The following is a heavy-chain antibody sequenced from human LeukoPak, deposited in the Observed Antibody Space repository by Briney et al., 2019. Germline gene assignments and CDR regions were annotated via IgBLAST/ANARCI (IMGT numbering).Heavy chain of an antibody. V-gene: IGHV4-38-2*02. CDR3: ARQGAAAGTGSDY. Sequence: SETLSLTFTVSGYSISSGYYWGWIRQPPGKGLEWIGSIYHSGSTYYNPSLKSRVTISVDASKNQFSLKLSSVTAADTAVYYCARQGAAAGTGSDYWGQGTLVTVSS. CDR2: IYHSGST. J-gene: IGHJ4*02. CDR1: GYSISSGYY. D-gene: IGHD6-13*01.